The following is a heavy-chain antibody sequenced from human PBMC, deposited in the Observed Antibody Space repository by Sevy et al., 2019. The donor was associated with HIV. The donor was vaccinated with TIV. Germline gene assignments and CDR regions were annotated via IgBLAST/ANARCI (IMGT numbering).Heavy chain of an antibody. CDR1: GFTFSSYS. Sequence: GGSLRLSCAASGFTFSSYSMNWVRQAPGKGLEWVSYISSRSNNIYYADSVKGRFTISRDNAKNSLYLQMNSLRAEDTAVYYCATDQSRESDFWSGYPFDYWGQGTLVTVSS. D-gene: IGHD3-3*01. V-gene: IGHV3-48*01. J-gene: IGHJ4*02. CDR3: ATDQSRESDFWSGYPFDY. CDR2: ISSRSNNI.